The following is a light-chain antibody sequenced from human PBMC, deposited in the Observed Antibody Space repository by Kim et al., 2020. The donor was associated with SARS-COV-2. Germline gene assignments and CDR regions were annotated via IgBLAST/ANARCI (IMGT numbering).Light chain of an antibody. V-gene: IGLV3-19*01. CDR2: GKD. CDR1: YY. J-gene: IGLJ3*02. Sequence: YYASWYQQKAGQAPLLVMYGKDNRPRGIPDRFSGSSSGDTASLTITGTQAEDEAEYYCTSRDSSSNPLVFGVGTQLTVL. CDR3: TSRDSSSNPLV.